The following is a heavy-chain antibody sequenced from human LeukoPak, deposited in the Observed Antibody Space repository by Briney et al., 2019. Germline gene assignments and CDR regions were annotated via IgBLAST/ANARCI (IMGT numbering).Heavy chain of an antibody. Sequence: GGSLRLSCAASGFIFTNYFMSWVRQAPGKGLEWVASIKHDGSEKYYVDSVRGRFTISRDNTMNSLYQQMSSLRAEDTAVYYCATDRGWRTSGYYLYYFEYWGQGTLVTYSS. CDR3: ATDRGWRTSGYYLYYFEY. V-gene: IGHV3-7*01. CDR2: IKHDGSEK. CDR1: GFIFTNYF. J-gene: IGHJ4*02. D-gene: IGHD3-3*01.